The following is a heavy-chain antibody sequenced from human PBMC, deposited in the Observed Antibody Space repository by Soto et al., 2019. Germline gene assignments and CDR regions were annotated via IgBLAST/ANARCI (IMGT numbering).Heavy chain of an antibody. D-gene: IGHD5-12*01. CDR3: ARGGVLLQFFDY. CDR1: GGSISSGDYY. J-gene: IGHJ4*02. CDR2: IYDSGRT. Sequence: QVQLQESGPGLVKPSQTLSLTCTVSGGSISSGDYYWSWIRQPPGKGLEWIGYIYDSGRTHYNPSLRSRVSMPVDTSKNQFSLKLNSVTDADTAVYYCARGGVLLQFFDYWGQGTLVTVSS. V-gene: IGHV4-30-4*01.